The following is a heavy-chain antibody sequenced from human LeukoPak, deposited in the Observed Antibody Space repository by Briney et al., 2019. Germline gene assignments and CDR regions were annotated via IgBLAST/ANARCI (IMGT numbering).Heavy chain of an antibody. J-gene: IGHJ4*02. CDR3: AKLLAVTNSYYFNY. V-gene: IGHV3-23*01. D-gene: IGHD6-19*01. CDR2: ISGSGSGGST. Sequence: PGGSLRLSCAASGFTFSNYFMHWVRQAPGKGLVWVSTISGSGSGGSTYYADSVKGRFTISRDNSKDTLYLQMNSLRAEDTAVYYCAKLLAVTNSYYFNYWGQGTLVTVSS. CDR1: GFTFSNYF.